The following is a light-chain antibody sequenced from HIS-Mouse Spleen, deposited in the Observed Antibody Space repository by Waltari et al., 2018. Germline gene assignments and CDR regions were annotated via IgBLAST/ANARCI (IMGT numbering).Light chain of an antibody. Sequence: QSVLTQPPSASGTPGQRVTISCSGSSSNIGSNYVYWYQQLPGTAPKLLIYRNNHRLLGVPDRFSCSKSGTSASLAISGLRSEDEADYYCAAWDDSLSGWVFGGGTKLTVL. J-gene: IGLJ3*02. CDR3: AAWDDSLSGWV. CDR2: RNN. V-gene: IGLV1-47*01. CDR1: SSNIGSNY.